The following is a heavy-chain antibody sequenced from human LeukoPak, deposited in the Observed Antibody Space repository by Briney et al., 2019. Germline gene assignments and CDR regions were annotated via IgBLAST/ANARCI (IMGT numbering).Heavy chain of an antibody. Sequence: LRLSCAASGFTFSSYAMSWVRQAPGKGLEWIGYIYDSGSTYYHPSLKSRVTISVDTSKNQFSLRLSSVTAADTAVYYCARGGVLKSVDYWGQGTLVTVSS. CDR3: ARGGVLKSVDY. J-gene: IGHJ4*02. CDR1: GFTFSSYA. CDR2: IYDSGST. V-gene: IGHV4-59*01. D-gene: IGHD3-16*01.